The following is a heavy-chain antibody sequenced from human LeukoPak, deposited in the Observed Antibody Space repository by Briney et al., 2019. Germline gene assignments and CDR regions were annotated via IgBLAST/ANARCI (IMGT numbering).Heavy chain of an antibody. CDR1: GGSISSSSYY. D-gene: IGHD6-13*01. CDR2: IYYSGST. CDR3: ARETAAAGSFIAINDY. V-gene: IGHV4-39*07. Sequence: SETLSLTCTVSGGSISSSSYYWGWIRQPPRKGLEWIGSIYYSGSTYYNPSLKSRVTISVDTSKNQFSLKLSSVTAADTAIYYCARETAAAGSFIAINDYWGQGTLVTVSS. J-gene: IGHJ4*02.